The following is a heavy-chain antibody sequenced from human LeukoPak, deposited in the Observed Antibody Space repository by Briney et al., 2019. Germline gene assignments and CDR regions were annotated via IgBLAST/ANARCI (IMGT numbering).Heavy chain of an antibody. J-gene: IGHJ3*02. D-gene: IGHD1-26*01. V-gene: IGHV1-2*02. CDR1: GYTFTGYY. CDR3: ARGRGSYNAFDI. CDR2: INPNSGGT. Sequence: ASVKVSCMASGYTFTGYYMHWVRQAPGQGLEWMGWINPNSGGTNYAQKFQGRVTMTRDTSISTAYMELSRLRSDDTAVYYCARGRGSYNAFDIWGQGTMVTVSS.